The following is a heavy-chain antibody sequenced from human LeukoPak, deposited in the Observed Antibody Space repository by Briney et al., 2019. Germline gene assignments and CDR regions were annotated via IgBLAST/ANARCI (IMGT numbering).Heavy chain of an antibody. D-gene: IGHD2-15*01. CDR1: GYTFTSYA. Sequence: EASVKVSCKASGYTFTSYAMNWVRQAPGQGREWMGWINTNTGNPTYAQGFTGRFVFSLDTSVSTAYLQISSLKAEDTAVYYCARLYCSGGSCYGLPRWYYYMDVWGKGTTVTVSS. CDR2: INTNTGNP. CDR3: ARLYCSGGSCYGLPRWYYYMDV. J-gene: IGHJ6*03. V-gene: IGHV7-4-1*02.